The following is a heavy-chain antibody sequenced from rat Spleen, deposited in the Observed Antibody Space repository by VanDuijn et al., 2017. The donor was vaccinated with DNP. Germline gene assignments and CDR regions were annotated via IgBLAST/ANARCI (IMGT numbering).Heavy chain of an antibody. D-gene: IGHD5-1*01. Sequence: EVQLVESGGGLVPPGRSLKLSCAASGFTFSDYYMAWVRQAPSKGLEWVATIGTTGSRTYYPDSVKGRFTISRDNAKSSLYLQMNSLKSEDTATYYCARHGTDYWGQGVMVTVSS. CDR2: IGTTGSRT. CDR1: GFTFSDYY. CDR3: ARHGTDY. V-gene: IGHV5-25*01. J-gene: IGHJ2*01.